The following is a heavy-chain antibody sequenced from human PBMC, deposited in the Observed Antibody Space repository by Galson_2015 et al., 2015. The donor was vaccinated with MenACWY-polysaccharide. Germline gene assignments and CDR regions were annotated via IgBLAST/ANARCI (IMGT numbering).Heavy chain of an antibody. CDR1: GYTFARYP. CDR3: AREGYGSGDNWFDP. J-gene: IGHJ5*02. V-gene: IGHV1-3*01. D-gene: IGHD3-10*01. CDR2: IDSANGNT. Sequence: SVKVSCKVSGYTFARYPLHWVRQAPGERLEWMGWIDSANGNTKYSQKFQGRLTITRDAFASTAYMELSSLRSEDTAVYYCAREGYGSGDNWFDPWGQGTLVTVSS.